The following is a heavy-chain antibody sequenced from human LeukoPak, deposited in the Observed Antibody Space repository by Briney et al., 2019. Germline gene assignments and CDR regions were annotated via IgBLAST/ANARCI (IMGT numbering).Heavy chain of an antibody. V-gene: IGHV3-30*03. Sequence: GRSLRLSCAASGFTFSSYGMHWVRQAPGKGLEWVAVISYDGSNKYYADSVKGRFTISSDNSKNTLYLQMNSLRAEDTAVYYCARGPYGSGSTIDYWGQGTLVTVSS. CDR1: GFTFSSYG. CDR3: ARGPYGSGSTIDY. CDR2: ISYDGSNK. D-gene: IGHD3-10*01. J-gene: IGHJ4*02.